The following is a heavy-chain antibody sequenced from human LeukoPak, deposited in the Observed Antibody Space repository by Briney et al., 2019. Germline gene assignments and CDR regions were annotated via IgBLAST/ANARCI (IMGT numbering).Heavy chain of an antibody. CDR2: INHSGST. CDR3: ARVGIAVAGTNFDY. V-gene: IGHV4-34*01. Sequence: PSETLSLTCAVYGGSFSGYYWSWIRQPPGKGLEWIGEINHSGSTNYNPSLKSRVTISVDTSKNQFSLKLSSVTAADTAVYYCARVGIAVAGTNFDYWGQGTLVTVSS. CDR1: GGSFSGYY. D-gene: IGHD6-19*01. J-gene: IGHJ4*02.